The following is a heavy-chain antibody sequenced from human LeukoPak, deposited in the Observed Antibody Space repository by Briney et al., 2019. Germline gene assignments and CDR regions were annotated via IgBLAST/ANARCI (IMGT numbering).Heavy chain of an antibody. V-gene: IGHV4-30-2*01. CDR2: SYHSGST. D-gene: IGHD2-15*01. J-gene: IGHJ6*02. CDR1: GGSLSSGGYS. Sequence: SQTLSLTCAVSGGSLSSGGYSWSWIRQPPGTGLEWLGYSYHSGSTYYNPSLKSRVTISVDRSKNQFSLKLSSVTAADTAVYYCARESVGYGMDVWGQGTTVTVSS. CDR3: ARESVGYGMDV.